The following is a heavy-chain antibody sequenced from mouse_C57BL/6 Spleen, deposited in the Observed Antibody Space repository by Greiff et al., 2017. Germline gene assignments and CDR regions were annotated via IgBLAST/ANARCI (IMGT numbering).Heavy chain of an antibody. CDR3: ARDYYGSSLYAMDY. D-gene: IGHD1-1*01. CDR2: IHPNSGST. V-gene: IGHV1-64*01. J-gene: IGHJ4*01. CDR1: GYTFTSYW. Sequence: QVQLQQSGAELVKPGASVKLSCKASGYTFTSYWMHWVKQRPGQGLEWIGMIHPNSGSTNYNEKFKSKATLTVDKSSSTAYMHLSSLTSEDSAVYYCARDYYGSSLYAMDYWGQGTSVTVSS.